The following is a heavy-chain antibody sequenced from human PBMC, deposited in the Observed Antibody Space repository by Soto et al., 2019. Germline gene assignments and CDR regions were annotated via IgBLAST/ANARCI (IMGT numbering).Heavy chain of an antibody. CDR1: GFSFSTYV. V-gene: IGHV3-33*01. CDR2: MWYDGTSK. J-gene: IGHJ3*01. D-gene: IGHD1-26*01. CDR3: ARGGADSGMIDAFDV. Sequence: QVQLVESGGGVVQPGRSLRLSCAASGFSFSTYVIHWVRQAPGKGLEWVAVMWYDGTSKYYVDSVRGRFTVSRDNSKNTLYLQMDSLRADDTAVYYCARGGADSGMIDAFDVWGQGTKVTVSS.